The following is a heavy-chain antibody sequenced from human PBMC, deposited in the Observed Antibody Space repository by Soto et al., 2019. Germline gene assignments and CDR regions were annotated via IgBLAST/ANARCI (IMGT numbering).Heavy chain of an antibody. CDR3: ARETMWPSGRYYYYHMDV. CDR2: ISYSGNT. CDR1: GASITSRGSY. D-gene: IGHD3-10*01. V-gene: IGHV4-30-4*01. J-gene: IGHJ6*02. Sequence: QVQLQESGPGLVKPSQTLSLTCSVSGASITSRGSYWTWIRQPPGKGLEGIGHISYSGNTFYNSSLQSRLTISVDTSKNQFSLKITSVTAADTAVYFCARETMWPSGRYYYYHMDVWGQGTTVPVSS.